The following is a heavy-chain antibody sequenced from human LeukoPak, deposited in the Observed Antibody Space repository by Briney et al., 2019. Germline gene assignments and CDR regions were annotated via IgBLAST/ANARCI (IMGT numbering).Heavy chain of an antibody. CDR1: GASISSSNYY. CDR2: SGSA. CDR3: ARQGGSGRSYDY. Sequence: SETLSLTCNVSGASISSSNYYWGWIRQPPGKGLEWIGTSGSAYYNPSLKNRVTISVDTSKNQFSLKLSSVTAADTAVYYCARQGGSGRSYDYWGQGTLVTVSS. J-gene: IGHJ4*02. V-gene: IGHV4-39*01. D-gene: IGHD3-10*01.